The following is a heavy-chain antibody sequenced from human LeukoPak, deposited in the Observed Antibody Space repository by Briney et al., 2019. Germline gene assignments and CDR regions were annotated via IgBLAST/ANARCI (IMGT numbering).Heavy chain of an antibody. D-gene: IGHD2-15*01. J-gene: IGHJ4*02. CDR3: AKRPYCSGAVCYHIDY. V-gene: IGHV3-23*01. CDR2: ISGSGSST. CDR1: GFTFSSYA. Sequence: GGSLRLSCAASGFTFSSYAMSWVRQAPGKGMEWVSTISGSGSSTYYADSVKGRFTISRDNSKNTVYLQMNSLRAEDTAVYYCAKRPYCSGAVCYHIDYWGQGTLVAVSS.